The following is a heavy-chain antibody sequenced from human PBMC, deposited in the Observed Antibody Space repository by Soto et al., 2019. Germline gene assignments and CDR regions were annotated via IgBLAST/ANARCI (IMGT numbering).Heavy chain of an antibody. CDR2: IYDDGTT. J-gene: IGHJ2*01. CDR1: GLIVKNNY. CDR3: AKAPRPRHWYFDL. V-gene: IGHV3-53*01. Sequence: GGSLRLSCAASGLIVKNNYMNWVRPAPGKGLERVSVIYDDGTTWDADSVKGRFSISRDTSKNILYLHMNGLRAEDTAVYYCAKAPRPRHWYFDLWGRGTLVPVSS.